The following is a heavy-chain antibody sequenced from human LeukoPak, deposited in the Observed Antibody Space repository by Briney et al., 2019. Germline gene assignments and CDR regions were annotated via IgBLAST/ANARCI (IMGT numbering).Heavy chain of an antibody. D-gene: IGHD3-9*01. CDR2: IWYDGSNK. J-gene: IGHJ6*04. Sequence: PSGRSLRPSCAASGFTFSSYGMHWVRQAPGKGLEWVAVIWYDGSNKYYADSVKGRFTISRDNSKNTLYLQMNSLRAEDTAVYYCARAQYYDILTGQNPYYGMDVWGKGTTVTVSS. CDR3: ARAQYYDILTGQNPYYGMDV. CDR1: GFTFSSYG. V-gene: IGHV3-33*01.